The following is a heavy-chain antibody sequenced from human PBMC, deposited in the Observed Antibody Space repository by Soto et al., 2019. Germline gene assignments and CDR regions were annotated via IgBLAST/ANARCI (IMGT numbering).Heavy chain of an antibody. D-gene: IGHD3-22*01. CDR1: GGSISSYY. Sequence: PSETLSLTCTVSGGSISSYYWSWIRQPPGKGLEWIGYIYYSGSTNYNPSLKSRVTISVDTSKNQFSLKLSSVTAADTAVYYCARDSGRDYYDSSGYYFTDAFDIWGQGTMVTVSS. J-gene: IGHJ3*02. V-gene: IGHV4-59*01. CDR3: ARDSGRDYYDSSGYYFTDAFDI. CDR2: IYYSGST.